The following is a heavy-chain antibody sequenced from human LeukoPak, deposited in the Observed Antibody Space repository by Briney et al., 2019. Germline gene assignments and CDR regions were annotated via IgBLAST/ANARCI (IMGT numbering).Heavy chain of an antibody. D-gene: IGHD3-10*02. CDR1: GFTCSAYT. CDR3: ARDLYYYVAMDV. V-gene: IGHV3-23*01. Sequence: PGGSLRLSCEASGFTCSAYTMTWVRQAPGKGLEWVSSIGSDNKPHYSESVKGRFAISRDSSKSMLFLQLNSLRAGDTALYYCARDLYYYVAMDVWGQGTTVTVSS. J-gene: IGHJ6*02. CDR2: IGSDNKP.